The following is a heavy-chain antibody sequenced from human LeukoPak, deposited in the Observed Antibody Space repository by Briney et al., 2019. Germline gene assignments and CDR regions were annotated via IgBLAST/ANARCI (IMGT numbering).Heavy chain of an antibody. CDR1: GGSVSSGDYY. CDR3: ARAPLGYSYGYYFDY. J-gene: IGHJ4*02. D-gene: IGHD5-18*01. CDR2: IYHGGST. Sequence: SETLSLTCTVSGGSVSSGDYYWSWIRQPPGKGLEWIGYIYHGGSTIYNPSLKSRVTISVDTSKNQFSLKLSSVTAADTAVYYCARAPLGYSYGYYFDYWGQGTLVTVSS. V-gene: IGHV4-61*08.